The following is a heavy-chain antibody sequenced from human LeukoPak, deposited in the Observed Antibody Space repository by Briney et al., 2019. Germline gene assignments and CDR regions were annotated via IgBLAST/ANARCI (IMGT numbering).Heavy chain of an antibody. J-gene: IGHJ4*02. D-gene: IGHD3-10*01. CDR3: ARRGGSGRSFDY. V-gene: IGHV4-39*01. CDR1: GGSISSSSYY. Sequence: SETLSFTCSVSGGSISSSSYYWGWIRQPPGKGLEWIGSMYYSGGNYYNPSLKSRVTISVETSKNQFSLKLSSVTAADTAVYYCARRGGSGRSFDYWGQGTLVTVSS. CDR2: MYYSGGN.